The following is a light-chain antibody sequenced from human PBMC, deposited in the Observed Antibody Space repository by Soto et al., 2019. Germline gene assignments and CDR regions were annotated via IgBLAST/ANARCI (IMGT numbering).Light chain of an antibody. CDR3: QQYGSSPWT. CDR2: GAS. Sequence: EIVLTQSPGTLSLSPGERATLSCRASQTISNNYLAWYQQKPGQEPRLLIYGASSRATGIPDTFSGSGSGTDFTLTINRLEPEDFAGYYCQQYGSSPWTFGHGTKVEIK. CDR1: QTISNNY. V-gene: IGKV3-20*01. J-gene: IGKJ1*01.